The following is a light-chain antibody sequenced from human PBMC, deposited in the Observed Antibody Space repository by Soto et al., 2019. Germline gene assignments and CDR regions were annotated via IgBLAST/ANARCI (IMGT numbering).Light chain of an antibody. V-gene: IGLV1-51*01. CDR2: DNN. J-gene: IGLJ1*01. CDR3: GTRDSSRIGYV. CDR1: NSNIGNNY. Sequence: QSVLTQPPSVSAAPGQRVTISCSVSNSNIGNNYVSWYQQPPGTAPKLLIYDNNKRPSGIPDRFSGSKSGTSATLDITGLQTGDEADYYCGTRDSSRIGYVFGTGTKVTVL.